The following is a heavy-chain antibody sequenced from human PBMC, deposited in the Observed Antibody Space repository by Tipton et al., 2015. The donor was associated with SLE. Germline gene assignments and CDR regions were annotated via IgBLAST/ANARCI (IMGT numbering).Heavy chain of an antibody. J-gene: IGHJ4*02. CDR2: INPNSGGT. CDR1: GYTFTGYY. V-gene: IGHV1-2*06. CDR3: ARECSGTGCLDS. D-gene: IGHD2-2*01. Sequence: QLVQSGAEVKKPGASVKVSCKASGYTFTGYYMHWVRQAPGQGLEWMGRINPNSGGTNYAQKLQGRVTMTTDTSTSTAYMELRSPRSDDTAIYYCARECSGTGCLDSWGQGTLVTVSS.